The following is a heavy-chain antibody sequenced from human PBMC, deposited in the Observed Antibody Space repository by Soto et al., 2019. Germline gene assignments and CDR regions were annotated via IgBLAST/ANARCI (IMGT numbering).Heavy chain of an antibody. CDR3: AKDGEDNYALPEYYYYYGMDV. J-gene: IGHJ6*02. CDR1: GFTFSSYA. D-gene: IGHD4-4*01. CDR2: ISGSGGST. Sequence: GGSLRLSCAASGFTFSSYAMSWVRQAPGKGLEWVSAISGSGGSTYYADSVKGRFTISRDNSKNTLYLQMNSLRAEDTAVYYCAKDGEDNYALPEYYYYYGMDVWGQGTTVTVSS. V-gene: IGHV3-23*01.